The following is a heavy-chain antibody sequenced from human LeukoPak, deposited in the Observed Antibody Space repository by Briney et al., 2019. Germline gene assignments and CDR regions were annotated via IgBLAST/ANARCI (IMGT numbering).Heavy chain of an antibody. V-gene: IGHV3-30*02. CDR3: AKDGGPLYGSGLDP. CDR1: GFTFSSYG. CDR2: IRYDGSNK. D-gene: IGHD3-10*01. J-gene: IGHJ5*02. Sequence: PGGSLRLSCAASGFTFSSYGMHWVRQAPGKGLEWVAFIRYDGSNKYYADSVKGRFTISRDNSKNTLYLQMNSLRAEDTAVYYCAKDGGPLYGSGLDPWGQGTLVTVSS.